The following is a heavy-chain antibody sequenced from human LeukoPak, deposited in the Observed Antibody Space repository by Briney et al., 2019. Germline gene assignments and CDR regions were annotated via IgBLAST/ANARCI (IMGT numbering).Heavy chain of an antibody. Sequence: PGGSLRLSCAASGFTFSSYEMNWVRQAPGKGLEWVSYISSRGRTIYYADSVKGRLTLPRDNAKNSLYLQMNSLRAEDTAVYYCARGGVGMDVWGQGTTVTVSS. J-gene: IGHJ6*02. D-gene: IGHD1-26*01. CDR3: ARGGVGMDV. CDR1: GFTFSSYE. CDR2: ISSRGRTI. V-gene: IGHV3-48*03.